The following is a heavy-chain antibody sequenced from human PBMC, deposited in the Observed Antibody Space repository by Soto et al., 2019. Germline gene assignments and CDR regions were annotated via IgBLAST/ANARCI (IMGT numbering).Heavy chain of an antibody. CDR2: IIPIFGTA. D-gene: IGHD1-26*01. CDR1: GGTFSSYS. CDR3: ARDGGRHSGGIDY. Sequence: QVQLVQSGAEVKKPGSSVKVSCKASGGTFSSYSINWVRQAPGQGLEWMGEIIPIFGTANYAQKFHRRVTITADESTRTAYVELSSVRSEDTAVYYCARDGGRHSGGIDYWGQGTLVTVAS. V-gene: IGHV1-69*01. J-gene: IGHJ4*02.